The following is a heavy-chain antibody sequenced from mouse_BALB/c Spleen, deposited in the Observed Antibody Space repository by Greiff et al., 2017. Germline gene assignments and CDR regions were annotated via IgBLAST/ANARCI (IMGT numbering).Heavy chain of an antibody. J-gene: IGHJ3*01. CDR3: ARGETARAAWFAY. D-gene: IGHD3-2*01. Sequence: VQLQQSGPEPVKPGASVKMSCKASGYTFTSYVMHWVKQKPGQGLEWIGYINPYNDGTKYNEKFKGKATLTSDKSSSTAYMELSSLTSEDSAVYYCARGETARAAWFAYWGQGTLVTVSA. CDR1: GYTFTSYV. CDR2: INPYNDGT. V-gene: IGHV1-14*01.